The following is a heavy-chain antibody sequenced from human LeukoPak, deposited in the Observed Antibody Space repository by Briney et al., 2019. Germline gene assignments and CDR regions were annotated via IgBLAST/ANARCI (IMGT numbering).Heavy chain of an antibody. Sequence: SSVKVSCKASGYTFTSYYMHWVRQAPGQGLEWVGIINPSGGSTSYAQRFQGRVAMTRDTSTSTVYMELSSLRSEDTAVYYCARDLSGYYYFDYWGQGTLVTVFS. V-gene: IGHV1-46*01. CDR1: GYTFTSYY. CDR3: ARDLSGYYYFDY. J-gene: IGHJ4*02. CDR2: INPSGGST. D-gene: IGHD3-22*01.